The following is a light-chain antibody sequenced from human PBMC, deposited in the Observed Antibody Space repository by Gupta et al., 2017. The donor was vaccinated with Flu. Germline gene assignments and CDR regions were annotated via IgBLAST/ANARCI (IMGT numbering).Light chain of an antibody. CDR1: RSVTNNY. CDR2: TTS. CDR3: QQYGASPRT. Sequence: GTLSLSPGERATLSCRASRSVTNNYLAWYQHKPGQAPRLLIYTTSNRVSGIPDRFSGSGSGTDFTLTISRLEPEDFAVYYCQQYGASPRTCGQGTKVEIK. V-gene: IGKV3-20*01. J-gene: IGKJ1*01.